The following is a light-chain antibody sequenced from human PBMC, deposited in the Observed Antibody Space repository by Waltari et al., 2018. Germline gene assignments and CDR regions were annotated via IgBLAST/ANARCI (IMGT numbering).Light chain of an antibody. CDR1: QSVFYRSTNKNF. V-gene: IGKV4-1*01. J-gene: IGKJ4*01. Sequence: DIVMTQSPDSLAVSLGERATINCKSNQSVFYRSTNKNFLGWYQQKSGQPPKLLIYWASTRASGVPDRFSGSGSGTDFTLTISSLQTEDVAVYFCQQYYNSPLTFGGGTKVEIK. CDR3: QQYYNSPLT. CDR2: WAS.